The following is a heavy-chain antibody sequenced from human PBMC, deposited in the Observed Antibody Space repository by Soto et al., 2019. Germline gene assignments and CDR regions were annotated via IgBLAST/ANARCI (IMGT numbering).Heavy chain of an antibody. Sequence: GGSLRLSCAASGFTFSSYSMNWVRQAPGKGLEWVSSISSSSSYIYYADSVKGRFTISRDNAKNSLYLQMNSLRAEDMAVYYCAREMIVTPPLDYWGQGTLVTVSS. CDR3: AREMIVTPPLDY. CDR2: ISSSSSYI. J-gene: IGHJ4*02. CDR1: GFTFSSYS. V-gene: IGHV3-21*01. D-gene: IGHD3-22*01.